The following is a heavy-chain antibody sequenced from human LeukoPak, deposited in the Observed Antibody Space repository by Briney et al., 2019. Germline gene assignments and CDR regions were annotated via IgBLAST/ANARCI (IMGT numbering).Heavy chain of an antibody. CDR1: GGSFSGYY. Sequence: NSSETLSLTCAVYGGSFSGYYWRWIRQPPGKGLEWIGEVNHSGGTNYNPYLKSRVTISVDTSKNQFPLKLSSVTAADTAVYYCARGSGLYCSSTSCPYNYWGQGTLVTVSS. D-gene: IGHD2-2*01. CDR3: ARGSGLYCSSTSCPYNY. V-gene: IGHV4-34*01. CDR2: VNHSGGT. J-gene: IGHJ4*02.